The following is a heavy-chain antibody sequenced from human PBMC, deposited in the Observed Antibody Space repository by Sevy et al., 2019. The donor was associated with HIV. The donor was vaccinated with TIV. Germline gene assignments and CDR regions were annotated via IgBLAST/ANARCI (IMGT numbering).Heavy chain of an antibody. V-gene: IGHV3-30*02. CDR3: AKDFYDFSGRVAVVDP. J-gene: IGHJ5*02. D-gene: IGHD3-3*01. CDR2: LRYDGSKK. CDR1: GFPFSHYG. Sequence: GGSLRLTCASSGFPFSHYGFHWVRRAPGKGLDWVAFLRYDGSKKDYAESVRGRFTVSRDNSKNTLYLQMNSLRPEDTATYYCAKDFYDFSGRVAVVDPWGQGTLVTVSS.